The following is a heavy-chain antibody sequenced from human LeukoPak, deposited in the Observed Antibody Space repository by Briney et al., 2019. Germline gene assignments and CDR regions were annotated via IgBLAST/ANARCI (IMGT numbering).Heavy chain of an antibody. V-gene: IGHV4-61*03. CDR1: GGSLSSGSYY. D-gene: IGHD3-10*01. Sequence: SETLSLTCTVSGGSLSSGSYYWSWIRQPPGKGLEWIGYIYYTGKTYYNPSLEGRVTILVDTSRNHFSVKLSSVTAADTAVYYCARSQNYYGSGDYWSQGTLVTVSS. CDR2: IYYTGKT. J-gene: IGHJ4*02. CDR3: ARSQNYYGSGDY.